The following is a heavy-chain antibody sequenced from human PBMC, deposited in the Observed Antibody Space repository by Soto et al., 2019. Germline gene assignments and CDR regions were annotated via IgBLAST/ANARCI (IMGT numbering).Heavy chain of an antibody. D-gene: IGHD4-4*01. J-gene: IGHJ6*02. CDR2: IYYSGST. CDR1: GDSISSGSYY. Sequence: SETLSLTCAVSGDSISSGSYYWSWIRQPPGKGLEWIGYIYYSGSTNYNPSFKSRVTISVDTSKNQFSLKLSSVTAADTAVYYCARDANSKHYYYYGMDVWGQGTTVTVSS. V-gene: IGHV4-61*01. CDR3: ARDANSKHYYYYGMDV.